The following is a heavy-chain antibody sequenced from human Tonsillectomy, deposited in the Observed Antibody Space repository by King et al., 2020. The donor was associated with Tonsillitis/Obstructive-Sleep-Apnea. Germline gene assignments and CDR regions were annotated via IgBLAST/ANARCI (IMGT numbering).Heavy chain of an antibody. CDR2: IRSKAYGGTT. CDR3: TRGATYYYDSSGYSFDY. CDR1: GLTFGDYA. D-gene: IGHD3-22*01. J-gene: IGHJ4*02. V-gene: IGHV3-49*03. Sequence: VQLVESGGGLVQPGRSLRLSCTASGLTFGDYAMSWFRQAPGKGLEWVGFIRSKAYGGTTEYAASVKGRFTISRDDSKSIAYLQMNSLKTEDTAVYYCTRGATYYYDSSGYSFDYWGQGTLVTVSS.